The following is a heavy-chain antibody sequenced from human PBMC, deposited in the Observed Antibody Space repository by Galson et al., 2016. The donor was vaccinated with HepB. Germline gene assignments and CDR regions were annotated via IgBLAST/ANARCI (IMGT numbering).Heavy chain of an antibody. CDR2: IKSKTDGGTT. CDR3: TTDVGMTTVTNLREDYYGMDV. CDR1: GFTFSSFW. V-gene: IGHV3-15*01. Sequence: LRLSCAASGFTFSSFWMSWVRQVPGKGLEWVGRIKSKTDGGTTDYAAPVKGRFTILRDDSKNTLYLQMNSLKTEDTAVYYCTTDVGMTTVTNLREDYYGMDVWGQGTTVTVS. J-gene: IGHJ6*02. D-gene: IGHD4-17*01.